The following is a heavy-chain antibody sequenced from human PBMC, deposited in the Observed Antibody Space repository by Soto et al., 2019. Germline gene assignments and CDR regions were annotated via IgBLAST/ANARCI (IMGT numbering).Heavy chain of an antibody. V-gene: IGHV3-33*01. CDR2: IWYDGSNK. CDR1: GFTFSSYG. D-gene: IGHD6-13*01. Sequence: QVQLVESGGGVVQPGRSLRLSCAASGFTFSSYGMHWVRQAPGKGLEWVAVIWYDGSNKYYADSVKGRFTISRDNSKNTLYLQMNSLRAEDTAVYYCARDHQGYGFAYWGQGTLVTVSS. CDR3: ARDHQGYGFAY. J-gene: IGHJ4*02.